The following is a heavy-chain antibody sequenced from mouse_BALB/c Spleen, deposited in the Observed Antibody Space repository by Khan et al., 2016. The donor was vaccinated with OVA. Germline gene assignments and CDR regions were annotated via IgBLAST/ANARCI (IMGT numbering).Heavy chain of an antibody. D-gene: IGHD4-1*01. CDR1: GFTFSSYS. CDR3: AVHLTVSLAY. CDR2: IISGGDYT. V-gene: IGHV5-6*01. Sequence: EVELVESGGDLVEPGGSLKLSCAASGFTFSSYSMSWVRQTPDKRLEWVATIISGGDYTYYPDIVKGRFTISRDNAKNTLYLQMSSLKSEDTAMYYCAVHLTVSLAYWGQGTLVAVSA. J-gene: IGHJ3*01.